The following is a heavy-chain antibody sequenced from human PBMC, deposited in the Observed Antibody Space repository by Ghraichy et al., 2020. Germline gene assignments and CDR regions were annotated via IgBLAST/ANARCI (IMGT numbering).Heavy chain of an antibody. Sequence: SETLSLTCTVSDGSINSGNSYWAWIRQPPGKGLEWIGNIYSSENIDYSGTTYYNPSLKSRVTISVDTSKNQFSLRVSSVTAADTAVYYCAANLLVAQDSRWFAPWGQGTLVTVSS. D-gene: IGHD2-15*01. J-gene: IGHJ5*02. V-gene: IGHV4-39*01. CDR1: DGSINSGNSY. CDR2: IYSSENIDYSGTT. CDR3: AANLLVAQDSRWFAP.